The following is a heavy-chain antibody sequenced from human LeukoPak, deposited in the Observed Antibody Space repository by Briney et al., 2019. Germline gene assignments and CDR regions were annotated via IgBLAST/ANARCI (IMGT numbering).Heavy chain of an antibody. V-gene: IGHV3-21*01. J-gene: IGHJ4*02. Sequence: GGSLRLSCAASGFTFSSYSMNWVRQAPGKGLEWVSSISSSSSYIYYADSVKGRFTISRDNAKNSLYLQMNSLRAEDTAVYYCARGLDYYDSSGAIDYWGQGTLVTVSS. CDR1: GFTFSSYS. CDR3: ARGLDYYDSSGAIDY. CDR2: ISSSSSYI. D-gene: IGHD3-22*01.